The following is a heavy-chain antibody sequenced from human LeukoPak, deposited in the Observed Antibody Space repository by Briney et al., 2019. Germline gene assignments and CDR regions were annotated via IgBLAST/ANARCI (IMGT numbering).Heavy chain of an antibody. V-gene: IGHV1-2*06. CDR1: GYTFTGYY. Sequence: GASEKVSCKASGYTFTGYYMHWVRQAPGQGLEWMGRINPNSGGTNYAQKFQGRVTMTRDTSISTAYMELSRLRSDDTAVYYCARGDYYGSGSSLGFDPWGQGTLVTVSS. CDR3: ARGDYYGSGSSLGFDP. D-gene: IGHD3-10*01. CDR2: INPNSGGT. J-gene: IGHJ5*02.